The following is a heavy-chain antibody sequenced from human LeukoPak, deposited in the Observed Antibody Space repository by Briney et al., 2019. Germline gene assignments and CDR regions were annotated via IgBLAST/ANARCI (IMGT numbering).Heavy chain of an antibody. Sequence: GGSLRLSCAASGFTFSSYAMSWVRQAPGKGLEWVSAISGSGGSTYYADSVKGRFTISRDNAKNSLYLQMNSLRAEDTAVYYCARDLISYYDSSGYSHWGQGTLVTVSS. CDR1: GFTFSSYA. V-gene: IGHV3-23*01. CDR2: ISGSGGST. J-gene: IGHJ4*02. D-gene: IGHD3-22*01. CDR3: ARDLISYYDSSGYSH.